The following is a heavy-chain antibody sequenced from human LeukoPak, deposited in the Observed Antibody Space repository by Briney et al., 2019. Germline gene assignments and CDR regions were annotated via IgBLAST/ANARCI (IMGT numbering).Heavy chain of an antibody. J-gene: IGHJ4*02. V-gene: IGHV4-59*01. D-gene: IGHD1-14*01. CDR3: ARDQPSHFDY. Sequence: SETLSLTCTVSGRSISSYYWSWIRQPPGEGLEWIGYIDYSVSTNYNPSIKSPDTISVDTSKNQFSLKLSSVTAADTAVYYCARDQPSHFDYWGQRTLVTVSS. CDR2: IDYSVST. CDR1: GRSISSYY.